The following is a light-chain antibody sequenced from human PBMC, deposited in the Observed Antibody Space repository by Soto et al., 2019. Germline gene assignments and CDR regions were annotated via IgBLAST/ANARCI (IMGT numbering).Light chain of an antibody. CDR3: AAWDDSLSAVV. Sequence: QSVLTQPPSASGTPGQRVTISCSGSSSNIGSNYVYWYQQLPGTAPKLLIYRNNQRPSGVPDRFSGSKSGTSASLAISGLRSEDDADYYCAAWDDSLSAVVFGGGTQLTVL. J-gene: IGLJ2*01. CDR2: RNN. CDR1: SSNIGSNY. V-gene: IGLV1-47*01.